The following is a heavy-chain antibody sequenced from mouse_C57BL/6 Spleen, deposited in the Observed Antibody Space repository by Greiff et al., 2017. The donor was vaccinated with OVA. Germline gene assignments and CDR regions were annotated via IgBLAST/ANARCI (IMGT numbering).Heavy chain of an antibody. D-gene: IGHD1-1*01. Sequence: EVQLQQSGPVLVKPGASVKMSCKASGYTFTDYYMNWVKQSHGKSLEWIGVINPYNGGTSYNQKFKGKATLTVDKSSSTAYMELNSLTSEDSAVYYCVAPYYGSSYGFDYWGQGTTLTVSS. CDR1: GYTFTDYY. V-gene: IGHV1-19*01. CDR3: VAPYYGSSYGFDY. J-gene: IGHJ2*01. CDR2: INPYNGGT.